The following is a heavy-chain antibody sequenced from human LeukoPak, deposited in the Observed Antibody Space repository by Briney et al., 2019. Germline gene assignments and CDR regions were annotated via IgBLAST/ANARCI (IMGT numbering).Heavy chain of an antibody. CDR2: ISGGGGDT. V-gene: IGHV3-23*01. J-gene: IGHJ4*02. Sequence: PGGSLRLSCAASGFIFNINAMSWVRQAPGKGLEWVSGISGGGGDTYYADSVKRRFTISRDNSKNTVYLQMSSLRAEDTAVYYCARFRGSGSHTLSSFEYWGQGPLVTVSS. CDR3: ARFRGSGSHTLSSFEY. D-gene: IGHD3-10*01. CDR1: GFIFNINA.